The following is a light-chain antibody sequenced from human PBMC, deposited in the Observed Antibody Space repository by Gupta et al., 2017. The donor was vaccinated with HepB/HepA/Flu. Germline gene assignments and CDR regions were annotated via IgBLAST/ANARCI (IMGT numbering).Light chain of an antibody. CDR3: RSGGSFFT. Sequence: EIVLTQSPATLSLSPGERATLSCRASQSVASYLAWYQQKPGQAPRLLIYDASNRATGIPARFSGSGSGTDFTLTISSIEPEDFAVYYCRSGGSFFTFGAGTKVAIK. V-gene: IGKV3-11*01. CDR2: DAS. CDR1: QSVASY. J-gene: IGKJ3*01.